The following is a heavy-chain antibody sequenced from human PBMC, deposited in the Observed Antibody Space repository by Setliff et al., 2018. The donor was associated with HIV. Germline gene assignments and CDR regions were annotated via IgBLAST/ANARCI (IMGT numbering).Heavy chain of an antibody. Sequence: LRLSCAASGFILSAYAMSWVRQGPEKGLEWVSAITGGGGTTYYIDSAKGRFTTSRDNSKNTLYLQMNSLRPEDTAVYFCASARIPTGGTSTSLDYWGHGTLVTVSS. D-gene: IGHD1-26*01. J-gene: IGHJ4*01. CDR2: ITGGGGTT. CDR3: ASARIPTGGTSTSLDY. V-gene: IGHV3-23*01. CDR1: GFILSAYA.